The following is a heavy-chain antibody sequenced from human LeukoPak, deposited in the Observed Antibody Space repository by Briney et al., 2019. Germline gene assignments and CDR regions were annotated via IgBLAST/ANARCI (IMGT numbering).Heavy chain of an antibody. J-gene: IGHJ3*02. CDR2: IYYSGST. D-gene: IGHD3-22*01. V-gene: IGHV4-39*01. CDR3: ARSELYYDSSGYRFDGAFDI. Sequence: TSETLSLTCTVSGGSISSSSYYWGWIRQPPGKGLEWIGSIYYSGSTYYNPSLKSRVTISVDTSKNQFSLKLSSVTAADTAVYYCARSELYYDSSGYRFDGAFDIWGQGTMVTVSS. CDR1: GGSISSSSYY.